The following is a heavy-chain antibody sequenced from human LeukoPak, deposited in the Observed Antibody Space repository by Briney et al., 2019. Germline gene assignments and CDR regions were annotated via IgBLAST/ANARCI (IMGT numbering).Heavy chain of an antibody. J-gene: IGHJ4*02. CDR1: GFTFSSYS. CDR2: ISSSGSTI. D-gene: IGHD5-24*01. V-gene: IGHV3-48*01. CDR3: AKSGYNRFDY. Sequence: GGSLRLSCAASGFTFSSYSMNWVRQAPGKGLEWVSYISSSGSTIYYADSVKGRFTISRDNSKNTLYLQMNSLRAEDTAVYYCAKSGYNRFDYWGQGTLVTVSS.